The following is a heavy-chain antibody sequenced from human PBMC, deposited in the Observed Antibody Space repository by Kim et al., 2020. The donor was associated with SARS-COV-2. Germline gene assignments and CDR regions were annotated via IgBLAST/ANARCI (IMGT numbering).Heavy chain of an antibody. CDR1: GFTFSNDC. CDR3: ARVITYFDS. CDR2: INGDGSGT. Sequence: GSLRLSCAASGFTFSNDCMHWVRQAPGKGLVWVSRINGDGSGTYHADSVQGRFTISRDNSKNTLYLQMNSLRAEDTAVYYCARVITYFDSWGQGILVTVSS. V-gene: IGHV3-74*01. J-gene: IGHJ4*02. D-gene: IGHD1-20*01.